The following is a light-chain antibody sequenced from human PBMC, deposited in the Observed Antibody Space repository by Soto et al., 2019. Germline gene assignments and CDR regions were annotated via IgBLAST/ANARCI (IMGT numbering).Light chain of an antibody. J-gene: IGKJ5*01. CDR3: QQLNSYPIT. CDR2: GAS. V-gene: IGKV3D-20*02. Sequence: EVVLTQSPATLSVSPWAGATLSCRASQSFSSSFLAWYQQKPGQAPRLLIYGASSRATGIPDRFSGSGSGTDFTLTISRLEPEDFATYYCQQLNSYPITFGQGTRLEIK. CDR1: QSFSSSF.